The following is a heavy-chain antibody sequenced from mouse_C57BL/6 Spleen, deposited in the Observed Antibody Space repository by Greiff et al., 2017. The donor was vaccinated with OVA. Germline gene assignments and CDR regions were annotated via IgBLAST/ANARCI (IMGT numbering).Heavy chain of an antibody. V-gene: IGHV1-50*01. J-gene: IGHJ4*01. CDR1: GYTFTSYW. CDR3: ARLYFSIDRAMDY. CDR2: LDPSDSYT. D-gene: IGHD2-5*01. Sequence: QVQLQQPGAELVKPGASVKLSCKASGYTFTSYWMQWVNQRPGQGLEWIGELDPSDSYTNYNQKFKGKATLTVDTSSSTAYMQLSSLASEDSAVYYCARLYFSIDRAMDYWGQGTSVTVSS.